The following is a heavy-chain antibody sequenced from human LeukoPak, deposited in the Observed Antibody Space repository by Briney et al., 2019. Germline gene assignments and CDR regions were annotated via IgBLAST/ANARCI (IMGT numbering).Heavy chain of an antibody. V-gene: IGHV3-48*03. CDR1: GFSFNSFE. D-gene: IGHD6-19*01. CDR2: ISSSGSTI. J-gene: IGHJ4*02. Sequence: GGSLRLSCAASGFSFNSFEMSWVRQAPGKGLEWVSYISSSGSTIYYADSVKGRFTISRDNAKNSLYLQMNSLRAEDTAVYYCARGWYNSGYYCDYWGQGTPVTVSS. CDR3: ARGWYNSGYYCDY.